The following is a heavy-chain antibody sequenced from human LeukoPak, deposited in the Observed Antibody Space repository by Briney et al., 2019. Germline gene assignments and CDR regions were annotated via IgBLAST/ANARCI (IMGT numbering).Heavy chain of an antibody. CDR1: GFTFSDYY. Sequence: PGGSLRLSCAASGFTFSDYYMSWIRQAPGKGLEWVSYISSSGSTIYYADSVKGRFTISRDNAKNSLYLQMNSLRAEDTAVDYCARDRSVAGGSKAYYYGMDVWGQGTTVTVSS. J-gene: IGHJ6*02. CDR3: ARDRSVAGGSKAYYYGMDV. CDR2: ISSSGSTI. V-gene: IGHV3-11*01. D-gene: IGHD6-19*01.